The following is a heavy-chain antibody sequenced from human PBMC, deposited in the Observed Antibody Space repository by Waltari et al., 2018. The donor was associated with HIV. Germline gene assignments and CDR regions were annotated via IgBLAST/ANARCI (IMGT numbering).Heavy chain of an antibody. CDR1: GGYISRSNYH. J-gene: IGHJ4*02. CDR2: LHYSGST. CDR3: YYHFDY. Sequence: QLHLQESGPGLVKPSETLSLICSVSGGYISRSNYHWGWIRQPPGRGLEWIGSLHYSGSTYYNPSLQSRVIISADTSKNQFSLKVNSVTAADTAIYFCYYHFDYWGQGTLVSVSS. V-gene: IGHV4-39*01. D-gene: IGHD3-10*01.